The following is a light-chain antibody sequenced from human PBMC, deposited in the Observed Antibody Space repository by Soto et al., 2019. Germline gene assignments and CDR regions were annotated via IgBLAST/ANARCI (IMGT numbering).Light chain of an antibody. V-gene: IGLV1-44*01. J-gene: IGLJ2*01. CDR1: KSNIGSNF. CDR2: NNN. CDR3: SAWDDSLNGVV. Sequence: QAVVTQPPSASGTPGQRVTISCSGSKSNIGSNFVYWYQQLPGTAPKLLIYNNNQRPSGVPDRFSGSKSVTSASLAISGLQSEDEADYHCSAWDDSLNGVVFGGGTKLTVL.